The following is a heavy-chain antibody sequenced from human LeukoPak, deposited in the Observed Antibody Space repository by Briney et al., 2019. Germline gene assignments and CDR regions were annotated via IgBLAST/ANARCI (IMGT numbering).Heavy chain of an antibody. CDR2: IRYDGSNK. CDR1: GFTFSSYG. D-gene: IGHD2-2*01. V-gene: IGHV3-30*02. Sequence: GGSLRLSCAASGFTFSSYGMHWVRQAPGKGLEWVAFIRYDGSNKYYADSVKGRFTISRDNAKNSMYLQMNSLRAEDTAVYYCARCGMPYYYYYMDVWGKGTTVTVSS. J-gene: IGHJ6*03. CDR3: ARCGMPYYYYYMDV.